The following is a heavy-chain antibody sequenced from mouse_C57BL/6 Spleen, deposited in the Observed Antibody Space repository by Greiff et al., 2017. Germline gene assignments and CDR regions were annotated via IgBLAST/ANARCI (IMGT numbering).Heavy chain of an antibody. V-gene: IGHV5-4*03. CDR1: GFTFSSYA. J-gene: IGHJ4*01. CDR2: ISDGGSYT. Sequence: EVKVEESGGGLVKPGGSLKLSCAASGFTFSSYAMSWVRQTPEKRLEWVATISDGGSYTSYPDNVKGRFTISRDNAKNNLYLQMSHLKSEDTAMYYCARGGIYDGYDAMDYWGQGTSVTVSS. D-gene: IGHD2-3*01. CDR3: ARGGIYDGYDAMDY.